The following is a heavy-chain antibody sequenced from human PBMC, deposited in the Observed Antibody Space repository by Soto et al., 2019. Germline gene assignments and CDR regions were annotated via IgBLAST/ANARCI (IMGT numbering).Heavy chain of an antibody. CDR2: IWYDGSNK. Sequence: GGSLRLSCAASGFTFSSYGMHWVRQAPGKGLEWVAVIWYDGSNKYYADSVKGRFTISRDNSKNTLYLQMNSLRAEDTAVYYCARDGAITMVRGGSGVGYYYYGMDVWGQGTTVTVSS. V-gene: IGHV3-33*01. CDR3: ARDGAITMVRGGSGVGYYYYGMDV. D-gene: IGHD3-10*01. J-gene: IGHJ6*02. CDR1: GFTFSSYG.